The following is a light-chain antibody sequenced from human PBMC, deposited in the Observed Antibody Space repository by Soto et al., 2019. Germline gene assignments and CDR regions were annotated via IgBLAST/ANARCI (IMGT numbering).Light chain of an antibody. V-gene: IGLV2-14*01. J-gene: IGLJ1*01. Sequence: QSVLTQPASVSGSPGQSITISCTGTSSDIGGYTYVSWYQQHPGKAPKLLIYEVSNRLSGVSNRFSGSKSDNTASLTISGLQAEDEADYYCSSYKISSTYVFGTGTKVTVL. CDR2: EVS. CDR3: SSYKISSTYV. CDR1: SSDIGGYTY.